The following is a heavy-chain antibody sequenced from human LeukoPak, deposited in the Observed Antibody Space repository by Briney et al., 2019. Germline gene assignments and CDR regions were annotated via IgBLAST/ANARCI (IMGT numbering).Heavy chain of an antibody. CDR3: ARDGERKYYFGY. J-gene: IGHJ4*02. CDR2: IYSGGST. V-gene: IGHV3-66*01. D-gene: IGHD5-24*01. Sequence: GGSLRLSCAASGFTVSSNYMSWVRQAPGKGLEWVSVIYSGGSTYYADSVKGRFTISRDNSKSTLYLQMNSLRAEDTAVYYCARDGERKYYFGYWGQGTLVTVSS. CDR1: GFTVSSNY.